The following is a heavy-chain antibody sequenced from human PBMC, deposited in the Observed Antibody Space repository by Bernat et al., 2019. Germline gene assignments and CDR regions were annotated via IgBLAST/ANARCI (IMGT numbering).Heavy chain of an antibody. V-gene: IGHV3-33*01. D-gene: IGHD7-27*01. J-gene: IGHJ4*02. CDR2: IWYDGSKK. CDR3: ARATGEYFDY. Sequence: QVQLVESGGGVVQPGRSLRLSCAASGFTFSSYGVHWVRQAPGKGLEWVTLIWYDGSKKYYADSVKGRFTIPRDNSKNTLYLQMNSLRAEDTAVYYWARATGEYFDYWGQGTPVTVSS. CDR1: GFTFSSYG.